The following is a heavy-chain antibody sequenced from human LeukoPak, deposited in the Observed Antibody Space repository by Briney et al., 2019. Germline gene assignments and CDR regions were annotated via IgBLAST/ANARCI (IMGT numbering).Heavy chain of an antibody. CDR3: ARAGLGSDAFDI. D-gene: IGHD5-12*01. CDR1: GFTFSSYD. CDR2: IGTAGDT. J-gene: IGHJ3*02. V-gene: IGHV3-13*01. Sequence: GGSLRLSCAASGFTFSSYDMHWVRHATGKGLEWVSAIGTAGDTYYPGSVKGRFTISRENAKNSLYLQMNSLRAGDTAVYYCARAGLGSDAFDIWGQGTMVTVSS.